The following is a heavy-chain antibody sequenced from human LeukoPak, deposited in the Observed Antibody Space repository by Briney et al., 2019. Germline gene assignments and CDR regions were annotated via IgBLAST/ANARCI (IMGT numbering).Heavy chain of an antibody. D-gene: IGHD3-3*01. Sequence: ASVKVSFKASGYTFTGYYMNWVRQAAGQGLEWMGWINPNSGGTNYAQKFQGRVTMTRDTSISTAYMELSRLRSDDTAGYYCARGSTIFRVVIIPVPAFDIWGQGTMVTVSS. CDR3: ARGSTIFRVVIIPVPAFDI. V-gene: IGHV1-2*02. CDR2: INPNSGGT. CDR1: GYTFTGYY. J-gene: IGHJ3*02.